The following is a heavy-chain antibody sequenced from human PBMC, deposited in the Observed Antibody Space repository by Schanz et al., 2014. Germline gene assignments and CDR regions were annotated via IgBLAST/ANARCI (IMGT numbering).Heavy chain of an antibody. CDR1: GFTFSSYA. J-gene: IGHJ4*02. CDR3: AKDSTHIDIVRVPTAIDY. D-gene: IGHD2-2*01. CDR2: ISASGGST. Sequence: EGQLLESGGGLIQPGGSLRLSCAASGFTFSSYAMSWVRQAPGKGLEWVSTISASGGSTYYADSVKGRFTISRDNSKNTLYLHMNTLRSEDTAVYYCAKDSTHIDIVRVPTAIDYWGQGTLVTVSA. V-gene: IGHV3-23*01.